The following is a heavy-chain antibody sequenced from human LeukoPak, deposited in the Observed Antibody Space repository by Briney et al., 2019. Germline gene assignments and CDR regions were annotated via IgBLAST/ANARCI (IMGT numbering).Heavy chain of an antibody. CDR3: ARGYCSGGSCYLGRNWFDP. CDR1: GGSISSGGYS. V-gene: IGHV4-30-2*01. D-gene: IGHD2-15*01. J-gene: IGHJ5*02. Sequence: SQTLSLTCAVSGGSISSGGYSWSWIRQPPGKGLEWIGYIYHSGSTYYNPSLKSRVTISVDRSKNQFSLKPSSVTAADTAVYYCARGYCSGGSCYLGRNWFDPWGQGTLVTVSS. CDR2: IYHSGST.